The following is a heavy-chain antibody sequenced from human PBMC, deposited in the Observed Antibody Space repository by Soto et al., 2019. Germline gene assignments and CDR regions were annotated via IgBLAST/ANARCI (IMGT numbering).Heavy chain of an antibody. CDR2: IIPILGIA. J-gene: IGHJ2*01. CDR1: GGTFSSYT. CDR3: ARGGVRYCSSTSCSYWYFDL. Sequence: QVQLVQSGAEVKKPGSSVKVSCKASGGTFSSYTISWVRQAPGQGLEWMGRIIPILGIANYAQKFQGRVTITADKSTSTAYMELSSLRSEDTAVYYCARGGVRYCSSTSCSYWYFDLWGRGTLVTVSS. D-gene: IGHD2-2*01. V-gene: IGHV1-69*02.